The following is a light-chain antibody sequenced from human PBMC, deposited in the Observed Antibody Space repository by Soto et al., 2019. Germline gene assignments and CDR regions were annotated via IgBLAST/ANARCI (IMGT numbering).Light chain of an antibody. V-gene: IGKV3-20*01. CDR2: GAY. CDR1: QSVRTIS. J-gene: IGKJ1*01. CDR3: QQSGSSPWT. Sequence: EIVLTQSPDTLSLSPGDRATLSCRASQSVRTISLSWYQQKPGQANRLLMYGAYTRASGVPGRFSGSGSGTDFTLTIRRMEPEDFAVYYCQQSGSSPWTFGQGTKVDIK.